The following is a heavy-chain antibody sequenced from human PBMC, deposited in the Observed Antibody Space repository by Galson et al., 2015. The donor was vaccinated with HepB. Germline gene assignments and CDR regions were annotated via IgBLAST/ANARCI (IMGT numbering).Heavy chain of an antibody. D-gene: IGHD3-16*01. CDR2: ISYDGSNK. J-gene: IGHJ3*02. CDR3: ASEDPSLWALDI. CDR1: GFTFSSYA. Sequence: SLRLSCAASGFTFSSYAMHWVRQAPGKGLEWVAVISYDGSNKYYADSVKGRFTISRDNSKNTLYLQMNSLRAEDTAVYYCASEDPSLWALDIWGQGTMVTVSS. V-gene: IGHV3-30-3*01.